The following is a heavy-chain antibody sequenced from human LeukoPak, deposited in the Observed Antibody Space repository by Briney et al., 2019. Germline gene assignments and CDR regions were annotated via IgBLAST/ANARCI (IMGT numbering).Heavy chain of an antibody. J-gene: IGHJ4*01. CDR1: GYTFTGHH. V-gene: IGHV1-2*02. CDR2: IDPNSGGT. Sequence: GASVKVSCKASGYTFTGHHMHWVRQAPGQGLEWMGWIDPNSGGTNYAQKFQGRVTVTRDTSISTAYMELSGLKSDDTAVYYCAKWRGYSSGWSGPFDDWGQGTLVTVSS. D-gene: IGHD6-19*01. CDR3: AKWRGYSSGWSGPFDD.